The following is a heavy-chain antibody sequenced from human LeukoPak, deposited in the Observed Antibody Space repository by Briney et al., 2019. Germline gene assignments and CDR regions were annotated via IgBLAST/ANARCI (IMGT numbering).Heavy chain of an antibody. CDR2: LNGDGTST. CDR3: AREGWKLESFDV. Sequence: GGSVILSWSACGVNCKNHCLHWLRQAPGKGLVWVSRLNGDGTSTAYVESVEGRFTISRDNAKNTLYLQMNSLGVEDTAVYYCAREGWKLESFDVWGQGTMVTVSS. D-gene: IGHD4-23*01. CDR1: GVNCKNHC. J-gene: IGHJ3*01. V-gene: IGHV3-74*01.